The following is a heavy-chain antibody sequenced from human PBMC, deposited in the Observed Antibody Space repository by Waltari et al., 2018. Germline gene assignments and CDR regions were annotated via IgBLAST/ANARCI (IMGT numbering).Heavy chain of an antibody. V-gene: IGHV3-74*01. CDR3: VMYSSSFLGDC. CDR2: SNMDGRIT. Sequence: EVQLVESGGGLVQPGGSLRLSCAASGFTFSSYWMHWVRQAPGKGLVSVSNSNMDGRITRYADSVKGRFTISRDNAENTLFLQMHSLRAEDTAVYYCVMYSSSFLGDCWGQGTLVTVSS. CDR1: GFTFSSYW. J-gene: IGHJ4*02. D-gene: IGHD6-19*01.